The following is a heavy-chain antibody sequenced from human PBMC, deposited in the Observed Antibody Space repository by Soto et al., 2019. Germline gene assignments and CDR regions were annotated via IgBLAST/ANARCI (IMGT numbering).Heavy chain of an antibody. D-gene: IGHD3-22*01. J-gene: IGHJ4*02. CDR3: ARTGHSGSYDF. Sequence: ASVKGSCKASGYTFANYGIHWVRQAPGQRLGWMGWINAGNGGTKYSENFQGRVTITRDTSASTVYLGLSSLSSEDTASYYCARTGHSGSYDFWGQGTLVTVS. V-gene: IGHV1-3*01. CDR1: GYTFANYG. CDR2: INAGNGGT.